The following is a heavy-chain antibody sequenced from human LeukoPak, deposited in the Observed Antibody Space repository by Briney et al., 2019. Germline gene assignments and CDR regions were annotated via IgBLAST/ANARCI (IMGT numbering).Heavy chain of an antibody. CDR2: ITTSSSYI. CDR3: VRDQAYYYYMDV. J-gene: IGHJ6*03. CDR1: GFTFSSYS. V-gene: IGHV3-21*01. Sequence: GGSLRLSCAASGFTFSSYSMNWVRQAPGKGLEWVSTITTSSSYIYYADSVKGRFTISRDNAKNSLYLQMNSLRAEDTAVYYCVRDQAYYYYMDVWGKGTTVTVSS.